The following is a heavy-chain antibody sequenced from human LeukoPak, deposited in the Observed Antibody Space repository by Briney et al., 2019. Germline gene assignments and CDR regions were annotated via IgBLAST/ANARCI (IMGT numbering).Heavy chain of an antibody. CDR1: GFTFSSYG. CDR2: ISYDGSNK. J-gene: IGHJ3*02. CDR3: AKDYYYDSSGYYNDAFDI. V-gene: IGHV3-30*18. Sequence: PGGSLRLSCAASGFTFSSYGMHWVRQAPGKGLEWVAVISYDGSNKYYADSVKGRFTISRDNSKNTLYLQMNSLRAEDTAIYYCAKDYYYDSSGYYNDAFDIWGQGTMVTVSS. D-gene: IGHD3-22*01.